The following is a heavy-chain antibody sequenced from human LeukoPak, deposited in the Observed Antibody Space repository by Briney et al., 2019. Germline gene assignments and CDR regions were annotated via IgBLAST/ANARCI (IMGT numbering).Heavy chain of an antibody. CDR2: ISIDGSST. CDR1: GFTLSSYW. V-gene: IGHV3-74*01. J-gene: IGHJ4*02. CDR3: ARGFNSSGWASVDY. D-gene: IGHD6-19*01. Sequence: GGSLRLSCAASGFTLSSYWVHWVRQDPVKGLVWVSRISIDGSSTSYADSVKGRFTISRDNAKNTVYLQMNSLRAEDTAVYYCARGFNSSGWASVDYWGQGTLVTVSS.